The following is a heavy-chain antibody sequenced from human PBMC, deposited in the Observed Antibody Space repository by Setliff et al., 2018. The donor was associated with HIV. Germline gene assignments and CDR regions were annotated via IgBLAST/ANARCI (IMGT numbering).Heavy chain of an antibody. CDR3: ARDPAPSSSASYFQH. V-gene: IGHV1-46*01. J-gene: IGHJ1*01. D-gene: IGHD6-6*01. Sequence: RASVKVSCEASGYTFTSYYMHWVRQAPGQGLEWMGIINPSSGSTTYAQKFQGRVTMTRDTSTSTVYMELSSLRSEDTAVYYCARDPAPSSSASYFQHWGQGTPVTVSS. CDR1: GYTFTSYY. CDR2: INPSSGST.